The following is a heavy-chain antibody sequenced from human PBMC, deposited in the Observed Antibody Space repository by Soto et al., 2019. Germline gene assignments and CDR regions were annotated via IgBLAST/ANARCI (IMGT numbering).Heavy chain of an antibody. V-gene: IGHV5-51*01. CDR2: IYPGDSDT. Sequence: GESLKISCKGSGYSFTSYWIGWVRQMPGKGLEWMGIIYPGDSDTRYSPSFQGQVTISADKSISTAYLQWSSLKASDTAMYYCASLSFMNWNYVEDFDYWGQGTLVTVSS. CDR1: GYSFTSYW. CDR3: ASLSFMNWNYVEDFDY. D-gene: IGHD1-7*01. J-gene: IGHJ4*02.